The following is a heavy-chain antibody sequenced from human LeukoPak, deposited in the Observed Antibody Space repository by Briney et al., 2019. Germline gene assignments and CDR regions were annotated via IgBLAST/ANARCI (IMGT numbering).Heavy chain of an antibody. CDR1: GFTFSSYA. CDR3: AKRERESYNYGYPDF. J-gene: IGHJ4*02. Sequence: GGSLRLSCAASGFTFSSYAMSWVRQAPGKGLEWVSSVGGSGGSTYYADSVKGRFTISRGNSKNTLYLQMNSLRVEDTAVYYCAKRERESYNYGYPDFWGQGTRVTVSS. CDR2: VGGSGGST. V-gene: IGHV3-23*01. D-gene: IGHD5-18*01.